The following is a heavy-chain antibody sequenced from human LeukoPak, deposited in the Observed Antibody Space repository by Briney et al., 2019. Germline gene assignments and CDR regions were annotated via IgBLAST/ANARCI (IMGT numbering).Heavy chain of an antibody. J-gene: IGHJ6*03. CDR3: ARLSEPHYYYYYYMDV. V-gene: IGHV3-48*02. CDR1: GFTFSSYS. Sequence: GGSLRLSCAASGFTFSSYSMNWVRQAPGKGLEWVSYISSSSSTIYYAGSVKGRFTISRDNDKNSLYLQMNSLRDEDTAVYYCARLSEPHYYYYYYMDVWGKGTTVTVSS. CDR2: ISSSSSTI.